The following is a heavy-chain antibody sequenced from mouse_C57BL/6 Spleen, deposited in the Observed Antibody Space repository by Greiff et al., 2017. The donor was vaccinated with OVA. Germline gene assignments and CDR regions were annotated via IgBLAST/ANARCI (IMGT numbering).Heavy chain of an antibody. CDR3: ASSLTGFDY. V-gene: IGHV5-4*03. CDR2: ISDGGSYT. CDR1: GFTFSSYA. J-gene: IGHJ2*01. D-gene: IGHD4-1*01. Sequence: EVKLEESGGGLVKPGGSLKLSCAASGFTFSSYAMSWVRQTPEKRLEWVATISDGGSYTYYPDNVKGRFTISRDNAKNNLYLQMSHLKSEDTAMYYCASSLTGFDYWGQGTTLTVSS.